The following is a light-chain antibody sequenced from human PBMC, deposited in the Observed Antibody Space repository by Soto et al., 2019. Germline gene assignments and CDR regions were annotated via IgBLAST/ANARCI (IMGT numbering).Light chain of an antibody. CDR1: QSISSY. Sequence: DIKMTQSPSSLSASVGDRVTITCRASQSISSYLNWYQQKPGKAPKLLIYAASSLQSGVPSRFSGSGSGTEFTLTISSLQPDDFATYYCQHYNSYSEAFGQGTKV. J-gene: IGKJ1*01. CDR3: QHYNSYSEA. CDR2: AAS. V-gene: IGKV1-39*01.